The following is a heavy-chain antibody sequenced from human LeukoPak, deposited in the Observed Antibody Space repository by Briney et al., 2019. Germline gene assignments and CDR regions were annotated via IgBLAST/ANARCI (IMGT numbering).Heavy chain of an antibody. CDR3: ARGTTNYYDSSGFFDY. CDR1: GGSISGSSYY. J-gene: IGHJ4*02. CDR2: IYYSAST. V-gene: IGHV4-39*07. Sequence: SETLSLTCTVSGGSISGSSYYWGWLRQPPGKGLEWIVSIYYSASTYYNPSLKSRVTISVDTSKNQFSLKLSSVTAADTAVYYCARGTTNYYDSSGFFDYWGQGSLVTVSS. D-gene: IGHD3-22*01.